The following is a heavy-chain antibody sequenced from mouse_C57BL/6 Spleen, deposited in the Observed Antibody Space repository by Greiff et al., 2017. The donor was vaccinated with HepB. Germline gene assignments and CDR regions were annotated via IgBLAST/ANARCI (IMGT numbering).Heavy chain of an antibody. CDR2: TYPGDGDT. CDR3: ARNYYDYVTYYFDY. Sequence: QVQLQQSGPELVKPGASVKISCKASGYAFSSSWMNWVKQRPGKGLEWIGRTYPGDGDTNYNGKFKGKATLTADKSSSTAYMQLSSLTSEDSAVYFCARNYYDYVTYYFDYWGQGTTLTVSS. V-gene: IGHV1-82*01. D-gene: IGHD2-4*01. CDR1: GYAFSSSW. J-gene: IGHJ2*01.